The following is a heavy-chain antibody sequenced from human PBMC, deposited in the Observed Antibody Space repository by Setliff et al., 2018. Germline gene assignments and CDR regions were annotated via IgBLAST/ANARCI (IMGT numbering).Heavy chain of an antibody. V-gene: IGHV1-2*06. CDR2: FHPYSGHT. CDR3: VRQDILTSYYMFDY. Sequence: ASVKVSCKTSGYAFITFGMSRVRQAPGQGLEWMGRFHPYSGHTNYAQNFQGRVTMTMDASITTVYMELSRLTSDDTAVYYCVRQDILTSYYMFDYWGQGTLVTVSS. D-gene: IGHD3-9*01. CDR1: GYAFITFG. J-gene: IGHJ4*02.